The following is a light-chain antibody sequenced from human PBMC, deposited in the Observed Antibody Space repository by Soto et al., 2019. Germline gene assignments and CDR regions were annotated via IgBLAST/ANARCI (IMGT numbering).Light chain of an antibody. CDR3: LQHNSFPRA. CDR1: QAIGND. CDR2: SAS. Sequence: MQMTPSPSSLSASVGDRVTITWRASQAIGNDLGWYQRKPGKAPNRLIYSASRLQSGVPSRFSGSGSGTEFTLTISSLQPEDFATYYCLQHNSFPRAFGAGTKVDIK. J-gene: IGKJ4*01. V-gene: IGKV1-17*01.